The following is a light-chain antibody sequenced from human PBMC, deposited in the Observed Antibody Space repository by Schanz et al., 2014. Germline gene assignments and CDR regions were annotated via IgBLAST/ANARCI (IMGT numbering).Light chain of an antibody. V-gene: IGLV1-40*01. CDR2: GNN. Sequence: QSVLTQPPSLSGAPGQRVTIPCTGTSSNIGAGFDVHWYQQLPQTAPKLLIYGNNHRPSGVSDRFSGSQSGTSASLAIIGLQADDEAVYYCQSYDNSLSIWVFGGGTKLTVL. CDR1: SSNIGAGFD. CDR3: QSYDNSLSIWV. J-gene: IGLJ3*02.